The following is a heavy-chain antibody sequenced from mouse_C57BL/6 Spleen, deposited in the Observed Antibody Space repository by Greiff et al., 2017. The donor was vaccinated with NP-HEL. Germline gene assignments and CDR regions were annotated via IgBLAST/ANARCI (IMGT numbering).Heavy chain of an antibody. V-gene: IGHV14-1*01. D-gene: IGHD2-5*01. Sequence: VQLQQSGAELVRPGASVKLSCTASGFNIKDYYMHWVKQRPEQGLEWIGRIDPEDGDTEYAPKLQGKATMTADTSSNTAYLQLSSLTSADTAVYYCTTDSNYGPFADWGQGTLVTVSA. CDR2: IDPEDGDT. J-gene: IGHJ3*01. CDR1: GFNIKDYY. CDR3: TTDSNYGPFAD.